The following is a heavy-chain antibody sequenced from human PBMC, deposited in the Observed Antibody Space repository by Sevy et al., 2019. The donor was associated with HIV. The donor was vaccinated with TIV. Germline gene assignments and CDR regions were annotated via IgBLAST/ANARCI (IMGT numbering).Heavy chain of an antibody. Sequence: GGSLRLSCAASGFTVSSDYMTWVRQAPGKGLEWVSVIYSGGTTYYADSVKGRFTISRDNSKNTVYLQMNSLSAEDTAVYYCARESSSTWQAGYYGMAVWGQGTTVTVSS. D-gene: IGHD6-13*01. V-gene: IGHV3-66*01. CDR3: ARESSSTWQAGYYGMAV. J-gene: IGHJ6*02. CDR1: GFTVSSDY. CDR2: IYSGGTT.